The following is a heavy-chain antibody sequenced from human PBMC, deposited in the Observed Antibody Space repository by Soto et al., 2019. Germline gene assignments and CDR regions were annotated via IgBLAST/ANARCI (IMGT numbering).Heavy chain of an antibody. Sequence: GSGPTLVNPTQTLTLTCTFSGFSLSTSGVGVGWIRQPPGKALEWLALIYWNDDKRYSPSLKSRLTITKDTSKNQVVLTMTNMDPVDTATYYCARAPAPRLKRGYSGYEPWGQGTLVTVSS. CDR1: GFSLSTSGVG. CDR3: ARAPAPRLKRGYSGYEP. D-gene: IGHD5-12*01. V-gene: IGHV2-5*01. CDR2: IYWNDDK. J-gene: IGHJ5*02.